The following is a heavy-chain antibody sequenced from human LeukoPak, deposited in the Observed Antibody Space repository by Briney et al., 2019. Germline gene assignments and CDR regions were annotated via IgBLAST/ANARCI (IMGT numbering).Heavy chain of an antibody. D-gene: IGHD3-22*01. Sequence: GGSLRLSCAASGFTFSTYWMHWVRQAPGKGLVWVSRIKSDGGKNYADSVKGRFTISRDNAKKTVSLQMNSLRPEDTGVYYCARAPSEIGGYYPEYFRHWGQGTLVTVSS. CDR1: GFTFSTYW. J-gene: IGHJ1*01. CDR3: ARAPSEIGGYYPEYFRH. CDR2: IKSDGGK. V-gene: IGHV3-74*01.